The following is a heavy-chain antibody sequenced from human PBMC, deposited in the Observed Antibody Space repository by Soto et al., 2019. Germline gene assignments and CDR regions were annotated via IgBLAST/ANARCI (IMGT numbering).Heavy chain of an antibody. CDR1: GGSVSDKTSY. CDR3: ARTTAVPNSLRSRYFFDY. D-gene: IGHD4-17*01. V-gene: IGHV4-61*01. J-gene: IGHJ4*02. CDR2: VYYSGTP. Sequence: SETLSLTCTVSGGSVSDKTSYWSWIRQPPGKRLEWIGYVYYSGTPNYNPPLKSRVTITVDLSNNRFSLRLSSVTTVDTALYYCARTTAVPNSLRSRYFFDYWGQGTLVTVSS.